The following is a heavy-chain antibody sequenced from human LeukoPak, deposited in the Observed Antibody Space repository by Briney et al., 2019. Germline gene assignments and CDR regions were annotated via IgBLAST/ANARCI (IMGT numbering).Heavy chain of an antibody. Sequence: GGSLRLSCAASRFTFSDSYMSWVRQAPGKGLEWVGFIRSKAYGGTTEYAASVKGRFTISRDDSKSIAYLQMNSLKTEDTAVYYCTSRAEEMATILFDYWGQGTLVTVSS. V-gene: IGHV3-49*04. CDR1: RFTFSDSY. J-gene: IGHJ4*02. CDR2: IRSKAYGGTT. CDR3: TSRAEEMATILFDY. D-gene: IGHD5-24*01.